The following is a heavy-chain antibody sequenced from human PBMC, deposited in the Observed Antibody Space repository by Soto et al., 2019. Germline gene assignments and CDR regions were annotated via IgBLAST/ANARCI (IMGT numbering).Heavy chain of an antibody. CDR2: IYYSGST. CDR1: GGSISSSSYY. J-gene: IGHJ4*02. Sequence: QLQLQESGPGLVKPSETLSLTCTVSGGSISSSSYYWGWIRQPPGKGLEWIGSIYYSGSTYYNPSLKSRVTISVDTSKNQFSLKLSSVTAADTAVYYCARLSDSYGLGGDYWGQGTLVTVSS. CDR3: ARLSDSYGLGGDY. V-gene: IGHV4-39*01. D-gene: IGHD5-18*01.